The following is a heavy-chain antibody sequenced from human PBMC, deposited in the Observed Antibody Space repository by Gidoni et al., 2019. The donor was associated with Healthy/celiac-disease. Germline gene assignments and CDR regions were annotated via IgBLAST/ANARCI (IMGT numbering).Heavy chain of an antibody. CDR2: IFSNDEK. CDR1: GFSLSNARMG. Sequence: QVTLKESGPVLVKPTETLTLTCTVSGFSLSNARMGVSWIRQPPGKALEWLAHIFSNDEKSYSTSLKSRLTISKDTSKSQVVLTMTNMDPVDTATYYCARMTGIAVAGTTDYYYGMDVWGQGTTVTVSS. CDR3: ARMTGIAVAGTTDYYYGMDV. D-gene: IGHD6-19*01. J-gene: IGHJ6*02. V-gene: IGHV2-26*01.